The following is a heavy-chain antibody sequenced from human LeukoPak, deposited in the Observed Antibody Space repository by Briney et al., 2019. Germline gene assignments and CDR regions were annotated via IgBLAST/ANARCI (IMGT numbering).Heavy chain of an antibody. Sequence: GGSLRLSCAASGFTFSNYDMHWVRQATGRGLEWVSSIAIAGDTYYPGSVKGRFTISGEDAKNSLYLQLNSLRAGDTAVYYCARGAHSSRWYGPFDFWGQGTMVTVSS. CDR2: IAIAGDT. V-gene: IGHV3-13*01. CDR1: GFTFSNYD. CDR3: ARGAHSSRWYGPFDF. J-gene: IGHJ3*01. D-gene: IGHD6-13*01.